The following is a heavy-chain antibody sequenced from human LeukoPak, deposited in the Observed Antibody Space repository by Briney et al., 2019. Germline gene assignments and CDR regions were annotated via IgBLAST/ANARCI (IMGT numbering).Heavy chain of an antibody. CDR3: ARGRARYYYGSGSFSDY. CDR1: GYTFTSYD. D-gene: IGHD3-10*01. Sequence: ASVKVSCKASGYTFTSYDINWVRQATGQGLEWMGWMNPNSGNTGYAQKFQGRVTMTRNTSISTAYMELSSLRSEDTAVYYCARGRARYYYGSGSFSDYWGQGTLVTVSS. J-gene: IGHJ4*02. CDR2: MNPNSGNT. V-gene: IGHV1-8*01.